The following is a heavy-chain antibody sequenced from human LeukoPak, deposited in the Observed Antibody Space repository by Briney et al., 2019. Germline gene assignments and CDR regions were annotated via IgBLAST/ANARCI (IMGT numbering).Heavy chain of an antibody. CDR1: GGSVSSGSYY. J-gene: IGHJ4*02. CDR2: IYYSGST. V-gene: IGHV4-61*01. Sequence: SETLSLTCTVSGGSVSSGSYYWSWIRQPPGKGLEWIGYIYYSGSTNYNPSLKSRVTISVDTSKNQFSLKLSSVTAADTAVYYCASVTHYDNSGYYEFDYWGQGTLVTVSS. CDR3: ASVTHYDNSGYYEFDY. D-gene: IGHD3-22*01.